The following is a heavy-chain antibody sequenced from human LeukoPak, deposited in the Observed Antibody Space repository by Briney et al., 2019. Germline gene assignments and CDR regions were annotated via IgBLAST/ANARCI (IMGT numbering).Heavy chain of an antibody. D-gene: IGHD3-10*01. CDR3: AGGSGSYYKGGFYNWFDP. CDR2: INPNSGGT. Sequence: GASVKVSCKASGYTFTSYYMHWVRQAPGQGLEWMGWINPNSGGTNYAQKFQGRVTMTRDTSISTAYMELSRLRSDDTAVYYCAGGSGSYYKGGFYNWFDPWGQGTLVTVSS. V-gene: IGHV1-2*02. J-gene: IGHJ5*02. CDR1: GYTFTSYY.